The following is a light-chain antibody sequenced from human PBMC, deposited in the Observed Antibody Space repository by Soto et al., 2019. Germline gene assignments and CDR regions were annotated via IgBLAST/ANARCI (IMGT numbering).Light chain of an antibody. CDR3: HQHNNWPLT. V-gene: IGKV3-15*01. CDR2: AAS. CDR1: QNVNNY. J-gene: IGKJ4*01. Sequence: EIVMTQPPATLSVSPGERATLSCRASQNVNNYLAWYQQKPGQAPRLLIYAASTRATGIPARFSGSGSGTEFTLTISSLQSEDFAVYYCHQHNNWPLTFGGGTKVEIK.